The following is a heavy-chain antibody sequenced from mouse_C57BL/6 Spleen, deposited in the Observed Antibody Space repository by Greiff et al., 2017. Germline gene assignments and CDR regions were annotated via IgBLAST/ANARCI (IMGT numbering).Heavy chain of an antibody. CDR1: GYTFTSYW. Sequence: QVQLQQPGAELVRPGSSVKLSCKASGYTFTSYWMHWVKQRPIQGLEWIGNIDPSDSETHYNQKFKDKATLTVDKSSSTAYMQLSSLTSEDSAVYYCARSADGYHAWFAYWGQGTLVTVSA. CDR3: ARSADGYHAWFAY. D-gene: IGHD2-3*01. CDR2: IDPSDSET. V-gene: IGHV1-52*01. J-gene: IGHJ3*01.